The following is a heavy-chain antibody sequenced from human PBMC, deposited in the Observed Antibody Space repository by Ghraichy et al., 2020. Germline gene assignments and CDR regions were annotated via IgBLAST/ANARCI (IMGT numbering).Heavy chain of an antibody. D-gene: IGHD4-17*01. CDR1: GYTFTGYY. J-gene: IGHJ4*02. CDR3: ARGGGPHGDYAYDY. V-gene: IGHV1-2*04. CDR2: INPNSGGT. Sequence: ASVNVSCKASGYTFTGYYMHWVRQAPGQGLEWMGWINPNSGGTNYAQKFQGWVTMTRDTSISTAYMELSRLRSDDTAVYYCARGGGPHGDYAYDYWGQGKLVTVSS.